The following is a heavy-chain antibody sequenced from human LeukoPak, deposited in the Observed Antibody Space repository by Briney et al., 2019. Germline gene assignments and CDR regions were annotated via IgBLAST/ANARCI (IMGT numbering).Heavy chain of an antibody. Sequence: QPGRSLRLSCVAPGFTFSSYGMHWVRQAPGEGLEWVAVISDDGSKKYYVDSVKGRFTISRDNSKNTLYLQMNSLRAEDTAVYYCAKDGQGLTYYFDYWGQGTLATVSS. D-gene: IGHD3-16*01. CDR1: GFTFSSYG. J-gene: IGHJ4*02. CDR2: ISDDGSKK. CDR3: AKDGQGLTYYFDY. V-gene: IGHV3-30*18.